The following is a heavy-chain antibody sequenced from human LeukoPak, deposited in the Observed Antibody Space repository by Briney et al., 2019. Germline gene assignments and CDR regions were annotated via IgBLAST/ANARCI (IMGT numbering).Heavy chain of an antibody. CDR2: IYYSGST. Sequence: PSETLSLTCTVSGGSISSSSYYWGWIRQPPGKGLEWIGSIYYSGSTYYNPSLKSRVTMSVDTSKNQFSLKLSSVTAADTAVYYCARERVEGSSWYNGNWFDPWGQGTLVTVSS. CDR3: ARERVEGSSWYNGNWFDP. J-gene: IGHJ5*02. CDR1: GGSISSSSYY. D-gene: IGHD6-13*01. V-gene: IGHV4-39*07.